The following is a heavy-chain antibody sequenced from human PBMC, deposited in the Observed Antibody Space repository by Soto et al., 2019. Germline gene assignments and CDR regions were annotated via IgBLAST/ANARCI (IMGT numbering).Heavy chain of an antibody. D-gene: IGHD3-22*01. Sequence: PGGSLSLSYAASGFTFSSYAMHWVRQAPGKGLEWVAVISYDGSNKYYADSVKGRSTISRDNSKNTLYLQMNSLRAEERDVYFCARDVRPKCYYGSSGYKLFSFDYWGQGTLVTVSS. CDR2: ISYDGSNK. J-gene: IGHJ4*02. V-gene: IGHV3-30-3*01. CDR3: ARDVRPKCYYGSSGYKLFSFDY. CDR1: GFTFSSYA.